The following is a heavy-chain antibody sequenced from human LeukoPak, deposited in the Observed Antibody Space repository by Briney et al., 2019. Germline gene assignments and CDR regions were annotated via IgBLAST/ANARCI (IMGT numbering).Heavy chain of an antibody. CDR1: GGSISSGGYS. CDR3: ARTWGDGQAFDI. CDR2: IYHSGST. Sequence: PSQTLSLTCAVSGGSISSGGYSWSWIRQPPGKGLEWIGYIYHSGSTYYNPSLKSRVTISVDRSKNQFSLKLSSVTAADTAVYYCARTWGDGQAFDIWGQGTMVTVSS. J-gene: IGHJ3*02. V-gene: IGHV4-30-2*01. D-gene: IGHD7-27*01.